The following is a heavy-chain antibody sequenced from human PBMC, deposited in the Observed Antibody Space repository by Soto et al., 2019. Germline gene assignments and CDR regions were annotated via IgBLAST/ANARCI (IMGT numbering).Heavy chain of an antibody. CDR3: ARDLGGPDY. D-gene: IGHD3-16*01. CDR1: DFSLSPYW. CDR2: LSSDGFGA. Sequence: GGSLRLFCAASDFSLSPYWMHWVRQVPGRGLEWVARLSSDGFGAAYADSVKGRFFISRDIARNTLSLQMNSLRADDTAVYYCARDLGGPDYWGRGTSVTVSS. J-gene: IGHJ4*02. V-gene: IGHV3-74*03.